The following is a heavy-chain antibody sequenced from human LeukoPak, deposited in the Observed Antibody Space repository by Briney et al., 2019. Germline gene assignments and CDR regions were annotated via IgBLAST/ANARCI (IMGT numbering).Heavy chain of an antibody. CDR3: ARDGFFGSGIVGAFDI. J-gene: IGHJ3*02. CDR2: VSGYNGYT. Sequence: ASVKVSCKASGYTFTNYGVSWVRQAPGQGLEWMGWVSGYNGYTNYAQKMQGRVTMTTDTSTSTAYMELRSLRSDDTAVYYCARDGFFGSGIVGAFDIWGQGTMVTVSS. CDR1: GYTFTNYG. V-gene: IGHV1-18*01. D-gene: IGHD3-10*01.